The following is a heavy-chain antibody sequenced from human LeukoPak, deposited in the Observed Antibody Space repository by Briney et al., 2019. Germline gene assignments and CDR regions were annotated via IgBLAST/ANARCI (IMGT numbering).Heavy chain of an antibody. V-gene: IGHV3-23*01. D-gene: IGHD2-15*01. Sequence: GGSLRLSCAASGFTFSSYAMSWVRQAPGKGLEWVSAISGSGGSTYYADSVKGRFTISRDNAKNSLYLQMNSLRAEDTAVYYCALRYCSGGSCSFDYWGQGTLVTVSS. CDR3: ALRYCSGGSCSFDY. CDR2: ISGSGGST. CDR1: GFTFSSYA. J-gene: IGHJ4*02.